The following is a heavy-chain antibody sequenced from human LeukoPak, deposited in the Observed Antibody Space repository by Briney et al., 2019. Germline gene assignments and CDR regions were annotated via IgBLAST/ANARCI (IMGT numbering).Heavy chain of an antibody. CDR3: AREGLGTVGKAGTFDY. CDR2: ISGSGENT. D-gene: IGHD6-13*01. J-gene: IGHJ4*02. V-gene: IGHV3-23*01. CDR1: GFTVSTNC. Sequence: GGSLRLSCAASGFTVSTNCMTWLRQAPGKGLAWVSTISGSGENTDYADSVKGRFTISRDNSKNTLSLRMNSLRAEDTAVYYCAREGLGTVGKAGTFDYWGQGTLVTVSS.